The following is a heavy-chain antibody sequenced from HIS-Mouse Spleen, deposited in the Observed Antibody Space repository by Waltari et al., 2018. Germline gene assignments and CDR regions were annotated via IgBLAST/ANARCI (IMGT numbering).Heavy chain of an antibody. J-gene: IGHJ4*02. CDR3: ARGRRYYGSGSYGSFDY. Sequence: QLQLQESGPGLVKPSETLSLTCTVSGGSISSSSYYWGWIRQPPGKGLEWIGIIYYSGSTCYNPSLKSRVTISVDTSKNEFSLKLSSVTAADTAVYYCARGRRYYGSGSYGSFDYWGQGTPVTVSS. V-gene: IGHV4-39*07. CDR1: GGSISSSSYY. CDR2: IYYSGST. D-gene: IGHD3-10*01.